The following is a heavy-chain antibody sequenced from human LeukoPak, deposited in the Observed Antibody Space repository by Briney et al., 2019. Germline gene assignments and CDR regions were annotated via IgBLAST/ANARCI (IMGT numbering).Heavy chain of an antibody. Sequence: GGSLRLSCAASGFTFSSYSMSWVRQAPGKGLEWVSSISSSSYIYYADSVKGRFTISRDNAKNSLYLQMNSLRAEDTAVYYCARVFDYYYMDVWGKGTTVTVSS. D-gene: IGHD3-3*01. V-gene: IGHV3-21*01. CDR2: ISSSSYI. J-gene: IGHJ6*03. CDR1: GFTFSSYS. CDR3: ARVFDYYYMDV.